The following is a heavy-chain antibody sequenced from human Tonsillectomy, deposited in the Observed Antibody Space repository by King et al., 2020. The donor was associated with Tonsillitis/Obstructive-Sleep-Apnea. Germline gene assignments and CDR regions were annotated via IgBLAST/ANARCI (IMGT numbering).Heavy chain of an antibody. V-gene: IGHV3-30*04. Sequence: VQLVESGGGVVQPGRSLRLSCAASGFTFSAYAMHWVRQAPGKGLEWVAVISYDETKIYYADSVKGRFTISRDNSKRTLYLQLNNLGADDTALYYCARGENYGGTFYFWGHGTLVTVSS. CDR2: ISYDETKI. J-gene: IGHJ5*01. CDR1: GFTFSAYA. D-gene: IGHD4-23*01. CDR3: ARGENYGGTFYF.